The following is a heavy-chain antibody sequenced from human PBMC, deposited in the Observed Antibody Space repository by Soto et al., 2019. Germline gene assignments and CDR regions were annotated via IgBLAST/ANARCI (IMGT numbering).Heavy chain of an antibody. Sequence: SGPTLVNPTETLTLTCTVSGFSLSNTRMGVSWIRQPPGKALEWLAHIFSNDEKSYSTSLKSRLTISKDTSKSQVVLTMTNMDPVDTATYYCARTIQLWPYYYYGMDVWGQGTTVTVSS. D-gene: IGHD5-18*01. CDR2: IFSNDEK. CDR3: ARTIQLWPYYYYGMDV. V-gene: IGHV2-26*01. J-gene: IGHJ6*02. CDR1: GFSLSNTRMG.